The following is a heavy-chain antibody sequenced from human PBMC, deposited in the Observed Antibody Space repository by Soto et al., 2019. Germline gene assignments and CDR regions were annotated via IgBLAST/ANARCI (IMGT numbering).Heavy chain of an antibody. CDR3: ARQFRGYYFDY. J-gene: IGHJ4*02. V-gene: IGHV3-7*03. Sequence: HPGGSLRLSCTASGYTFSSYWMSWVRQAPGKGLEWVANIKEDGSKKHYVGSVKGRFTISRDNAKNSLYLQMTNMDPVDTATYYCARQFRGYYFDYWGQGTLVTVSS. CDR2: IKEDGSKK. CDR1: GYTFSSYW.